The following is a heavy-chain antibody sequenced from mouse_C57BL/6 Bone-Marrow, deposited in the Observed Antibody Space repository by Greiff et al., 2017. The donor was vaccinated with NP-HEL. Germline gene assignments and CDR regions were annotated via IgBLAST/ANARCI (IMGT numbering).Heavy chain of an antibody. CDR3: TRGYFDY. J-gene: IGHJ2*01. Sequence: VQLQQSGAELVRPGASVKLSCTASGFNIKDDYMHWVKQRPEQGLEWIGWIDPENGDTEYASKFQGKATITADTSSNTAYLQLSSLTTEDTAVYYCTRGYFDYGGQGTTLTVSS. CDR1: GFNIKDDY. CDR2: IDPENGDT. V-gene: IGHV14-4*01.